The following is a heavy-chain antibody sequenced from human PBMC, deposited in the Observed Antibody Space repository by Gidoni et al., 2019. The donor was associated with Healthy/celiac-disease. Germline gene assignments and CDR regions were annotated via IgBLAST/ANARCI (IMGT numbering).Heavy chain of an antibody. CDR2: INSDGSST. V-gene: IGHV3-74*01. J-gene: IGHJ4*02. CDR1: GFTFSIYF. CDR3: ARDLRGIVGNHFDN. Sequence: EVQLVESGGGFVQPGGSLRVSCAASGFTFSIYFMHWVRQAPGKGLVWVSRINSDGSSTTYADSVKGRFTISRDNAKNTLYLQMNSLRAEDTAVYYCARDLRGIVGNHFDNWGQGTLVSVSS. D-gene: IGHD1-26*01.